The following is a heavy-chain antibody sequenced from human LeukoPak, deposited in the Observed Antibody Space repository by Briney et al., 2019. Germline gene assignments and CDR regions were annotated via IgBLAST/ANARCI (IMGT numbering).Heavy chain of an antibody. CDR2: INHSGST. J-gene: IGHJ4*02. CDR3: ASRTIAALQG. D-gene: IGHD6-6*01. CDR1: GGSFSGYY. Sequence: PSETLSLTCAVYGGSFSGYYWSWIRQPPGKGLEWIGEINHSGSTNYNPSLKSRVTISVDTSKNQFSLNLSSVTAADTAVYFCASRTIAALQGWGQGTLVTVSS. V-gene: IGHV4-34*01.